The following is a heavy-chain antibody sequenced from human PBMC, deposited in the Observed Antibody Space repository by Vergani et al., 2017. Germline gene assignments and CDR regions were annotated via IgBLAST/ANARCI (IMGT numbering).Heavy chain of an antibody. D-gene: IGHD5-12*01. CDR1: GFTVSSNY. CDR3: AKANPRNSGYDYLYYYHAMDV. CDR2: IYSGGST. Sequence: EVQLVESGGGLVQPGGSLRLSCAASGFTVSSNYMSWVRQAPGKGLEWVSVIYSGGSTYYADSVKGRFTISRHNSKNTLYLQMNSLSAGDTAVYYCAKANPRNSGYDYLYYYHAMDVWGQGTTVTVSS. J-gene: IGHJ6*02. V-gene: IGHV3-53*04.